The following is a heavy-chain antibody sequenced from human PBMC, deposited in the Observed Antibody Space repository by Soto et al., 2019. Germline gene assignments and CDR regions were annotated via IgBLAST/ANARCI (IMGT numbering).Heavy chain of an antibody. J-gene: IGHJ4*02. CDR1: GFTFISYS. V-gene: IGHV3-23*01. Sequence: EVQVLQSGGDLVPPGGSLRLSCVASGFTFISYSMSWVRQAPGNGLEWVSSITGSGDSTWYAASVNGRFTISRDNSKDTLYLQINSLRADDTSVYYCAQGHITTGTNLRFDYWGQGTLVTVSS. CDR3: AQGHITTGTNLRFDY. CDR2: ITGSGDST. D-gene: IGHD1-1*01.